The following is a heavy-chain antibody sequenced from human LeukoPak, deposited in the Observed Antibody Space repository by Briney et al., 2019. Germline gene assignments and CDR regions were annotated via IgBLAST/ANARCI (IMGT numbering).Heavy chain of an antibody. Sequence: PTGGSLRHSCAGSGFSFSSYDMLWVRQATGKGLEWVSAIGSGGDTYYAGSVKGRFTISRESAKNSFYLQMNSLSAGDMAVYFCARAVAGTDEIDSWGQGTLVTVSS. CDR1: GFSFSSYD. J-gene: IGHJ4*02. CDR2: IGSGGDT. V-gene: IGHV3-13*01. CDR3: ARAVAGTDEIDS. D-gene: IGHD6-19*01.